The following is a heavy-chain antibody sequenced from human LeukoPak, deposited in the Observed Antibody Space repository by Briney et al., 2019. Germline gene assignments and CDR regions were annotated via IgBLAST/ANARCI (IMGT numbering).Heavy chain of an antibody. CDR3: AKGDSSGWYFFYSDY. CDR2: ISSDGSEK. CDR1: GFTFSTYG. J-gene: IGHJ4*02. D-gene: IGHD6-19*01. V-gene: IGHV3-30*18. Sequence: PGGSLRLSCAASGFTFSTYGMHWVRQAPGKGLEWVAVISSDGSEKYYADSVKGRFTISRDNSKNMLYLQMNSLRPEDTAVYYCAKGDSSGWYFFYSDYWGQGTLVTVSS.